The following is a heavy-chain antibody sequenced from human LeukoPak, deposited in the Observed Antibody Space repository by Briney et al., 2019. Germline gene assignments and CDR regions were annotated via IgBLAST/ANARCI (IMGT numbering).Heavy chain of an antibody. V-gene: IGHV3-7*03. Sequence: GGSLRLSCAASGFTFSSYWMSWVRQAPGKGLEWVANIKQDGSEKYYVDSVKGRFTISSDNAKNTLYLQMSSLRAEDTAVYYCAIDTSDDYADYWGQGTLVTVSS. J-gene: IGHJ4*02. CDR3: AIDTSDDYADY. CDR1: GFTFSSYW. CDR2: IKQDGSEK.